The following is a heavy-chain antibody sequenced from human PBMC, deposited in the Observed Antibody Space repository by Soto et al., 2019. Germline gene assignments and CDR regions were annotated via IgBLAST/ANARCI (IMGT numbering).Heavy chain of an antibody. V-gene: IGHV4-38-2*02. CDR2: IYHSGNT. J-gene: IGHJ6*02. CDR3: ARDGGLRLGELSLYRGYYYYGMDV. Sequence: PSETLSLTCAVSGYSISLGYYWGWIRQPPGKGLEWIGSIYHSGNTYYNPSLKSRVSISLDTSKNHFSLKLSSVTAADTAVYYCARDGGLRLGELSLYRGYYYYGMDVWGQGTTVTVSS. CDR1: GYSISLGYY. D-gene: IGHD3-16*02.